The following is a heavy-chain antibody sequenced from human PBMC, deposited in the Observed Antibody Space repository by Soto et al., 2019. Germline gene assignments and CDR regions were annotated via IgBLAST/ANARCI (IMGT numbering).Heavy chain of an antibody. V-gene: IGHV1-8*01. CDR3: ARGGYSSGWYQVATPLGYYYYGMDV. J-gene: IGHJ6*02. Sequence: RASVKVSCKASGYTFTSYDINWVRQATGQGLEWMGWMNPNSGNTGYAQKFQGRVTMTRNTSISTAYMELSSLRSEDTAVYYCARGGYSSGWYQVATPLGYYYYGMDVWGQGTTVTVSS. CDR1: GYTFTSYD. D-gene: IGHD6-19*01. CDR2: MNPNSGNT.